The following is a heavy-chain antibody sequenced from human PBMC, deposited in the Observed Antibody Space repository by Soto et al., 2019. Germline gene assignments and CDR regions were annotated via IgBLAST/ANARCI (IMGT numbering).Heavy chain of an antibody. D-gene: IGHD3-22*01. CDR2: TTPSFGTA. Sequence: QVQLEQSGAEVKRPGSSVRVSCNAPGGNYSALRWVRRAPGQGLEWMGGTTPSFGTASYAQKFQGRVKITADDSTSKFYMELYSLIFDDKAVYYCAKKCDRRDYYYACDSWGQGTLVTVSS. V-gene: IGHV1-69*12. J-gene: IGHJ4*02. CDR3: AKKCDRRDYYYACDS. CDR1: GGNYSA.